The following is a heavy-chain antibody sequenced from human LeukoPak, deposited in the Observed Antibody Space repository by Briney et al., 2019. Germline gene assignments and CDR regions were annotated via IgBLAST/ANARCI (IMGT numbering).Heavy chain of an antibody. V-gene: IGHV4-39*07. CDR1: GGSISSSSYY. CDR2: IYYSGST. CDR3: ARYSNEPWAASRGYSNHYFDY. Sequence: PSETLSLTCTVSGGSISSSSYYWGWIRQPPGKGLEWIGSIYYSGSTYYNPSLKSRVTISVDTSKNQFSLKLSSVTAADTAVYYCARYSNEPWAASRGYSNHYFDYWGQGTLVTVSS. J-gene: IGHJ4*02. D-gene: IGHD5-18*01.